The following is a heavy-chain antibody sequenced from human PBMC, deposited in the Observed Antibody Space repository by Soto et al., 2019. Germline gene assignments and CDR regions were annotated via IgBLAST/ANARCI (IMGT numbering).Heavy chain of an antibody. J-gene: IGHJ4*02. CDR1: GFTFSSYA. Sequence: PGGSLILSCAASGFTFSSYAMSWVRQAPGKGLEWVSAISGSGGSTYYADSVKGRFTISRDNSKNTLYLQMNSLRAEDTAVYYCAKDTFSYGYGEYDYWGQGTLVTVSS. D-gene: IGHD5-18*01. CDR2: ISGSGGST. V-gene: IGHV3-23*01. CDR3: AKDTFSYGYGEYDY.